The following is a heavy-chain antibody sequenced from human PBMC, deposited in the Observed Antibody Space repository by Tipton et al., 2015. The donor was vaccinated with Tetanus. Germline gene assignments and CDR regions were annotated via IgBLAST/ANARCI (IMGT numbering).Heavy chain of an antibody. V-gene: IGHV5-51*01. J-gene: IGHJ6*02. CDR1: GYSFTSYW. D-gene: IGHD4-11*01. CDR3: ARHFPPPGGDDYSTYYYGMDV. CDR2: IYPSGSDT. Sequence: VQLVQSGAEVKKPGASLKISCKGSGYSFTSYWIGWVRQMPGKGLEWMGIIYPSGSDTRYSPSFQGQVTISADKSISTAYRQWSSRKASDTAMYYCARHFPPPGGDDYSTYYYGMDVWGQGTTVTVSS.